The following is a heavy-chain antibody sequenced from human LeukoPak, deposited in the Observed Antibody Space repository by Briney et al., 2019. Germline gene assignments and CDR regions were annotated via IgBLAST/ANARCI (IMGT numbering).Heavy chain of an antibody. CDR1: GFTFDDYA. CDR2: ISWNSGSI. V-gene: IGHV3-9*01. D-gene: IGHD6-13*01. CDR3: AKARTAAAGEALSVWYFDL. Sequence: GRSLRLSCAASGFTFDDYAMHWVRQAPGKGLEWVSGISWNSGSIGYADSVKGRFTISRDNAKNSLYLQMNSLRAEDTALYYCAKARTAAAGEALSVWYFDLWGRGTLVTVSS. J-gene: IGHJ2*01.